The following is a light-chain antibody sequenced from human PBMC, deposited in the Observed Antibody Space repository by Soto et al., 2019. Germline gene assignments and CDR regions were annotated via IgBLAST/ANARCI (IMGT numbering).Light chain of an antibody. CDR3: SSYTGSSTLI. Sequence: QSALTQPASVSGSPGQSITLSCTGTTSDVGGYNYVSWYPQHPGKAPKLIIYEVTNRPSGVSNRFSGSKSGNTASLTISGLQAEDEADYYCSSYTGSSTLIFGGGTKVTVL. CDR1: TSDVGGYNY. CDR2: EVT. V-gene: IGLV2-14*01. J-gene: IGLJ2*01.